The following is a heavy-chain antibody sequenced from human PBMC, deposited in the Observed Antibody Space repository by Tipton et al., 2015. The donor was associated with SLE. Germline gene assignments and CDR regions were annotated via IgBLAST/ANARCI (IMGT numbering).Heavy chain of an antibody. V-gene: IGHV1-18*01. J-gene: IGHJ2*01. CDR3: ARVQYSSSWERYWYFDL. Sequence: QLVQSGAEVKKPGASVKVSCKASGDTFTRYGISWVRQAPGQGLEWMGWISAYNGNTNYAQKLQGRVTMTTDTSTSTAYMELRSLRSDDTAVYYCARVQYSSSWERYWYFDLWGRGTLVTVSS. CDR2: ISAYNGNT. CDR1: GDTFTRYG. D-gene: IGHD6-13*01.